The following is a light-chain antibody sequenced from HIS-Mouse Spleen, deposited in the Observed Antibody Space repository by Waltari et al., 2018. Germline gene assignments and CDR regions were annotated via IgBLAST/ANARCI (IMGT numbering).Light chain of an antibody. V-gene: IGLV3-10*01. CDR3: YSTDSSGNHRV. Sequence: SYELTQPPSVSVSPGQTARITCPGAALPNKYDYLYHQKPGQAPVLVIYEDSKRPSGIPERFSGSSSGTMATLTISGAQVEDEADYYCYSTDSSGNHRVFGGGTKLTVL. J-gene: IGLJ2*01. CDR1: ALPNKY. CDR2: EDS.